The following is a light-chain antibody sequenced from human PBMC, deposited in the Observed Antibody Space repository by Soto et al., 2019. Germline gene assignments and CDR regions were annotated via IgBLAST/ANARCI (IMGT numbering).Light chain of an antibody. CDR2: GTS. CDR3: QRFGTSPFLT. CDR1: HSFSSSH. J-gene: IGKJ4*01. Sequence: EIVLTQSPGTLSLSPGESVTHSCRASHSFSSSHLAWYQQKPGQAPRLLIYGTSTRATGIPERFSGSGSGTDFTLTIDILEPEDFAVYYCQRFGTSPFLTFGGGTRVELK. V-gene: IGKV3-20*01.